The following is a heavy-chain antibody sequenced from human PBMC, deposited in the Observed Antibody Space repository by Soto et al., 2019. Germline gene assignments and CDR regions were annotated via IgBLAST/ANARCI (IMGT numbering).Heavy chain of an antibody. V-gene: IGHV1-69*08. CDR1: GGTFSSYT. D-gene: IGHD3-22*01. J-gene: IGHJ6*02. CDR3: ARERYDSSGGHYYGMDV. CDR2: IIPILGIA. Sequence: QVQLVQSGAEVKKPGSSVKVSCKASGGTFSSYTISWVRQAPGQGLEWMGRIIPILGIANYAQKFQGRVTITADKSTSTAYMELSSLSSEDTAVYYCARERYDSSGGHYYGMDVWGQGTTVTVSS.